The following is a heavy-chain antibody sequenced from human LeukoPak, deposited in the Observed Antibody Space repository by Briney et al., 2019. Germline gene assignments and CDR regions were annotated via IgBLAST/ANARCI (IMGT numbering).Heavy chain of an antibody. Sequence: GGSLRLSCAPPGFTFISYALSAVRQAPRKGLEWVSAISVSGGITYYADSVKGRCTISTDNTQKTLYLQMNRLRAQNTPVYYCAKDSVYCSSTSCYVYWGQGTLVTVSS. V-gene: IGHV3-23*01. J-gene: IGHJ4*02. CDR3: AKDSVYCSSTSCYVY. CDR1: GFTFISYA. D-gene: IGHD2-2*01. CDR2: ISVSGGIT.